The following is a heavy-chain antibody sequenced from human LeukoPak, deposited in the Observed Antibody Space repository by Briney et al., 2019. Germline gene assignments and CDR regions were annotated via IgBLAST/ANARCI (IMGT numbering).Heavy chain of an antibody. CDR2: INPNSGAT. D-gene: IGHD3-10*01. V-gene: IGHV1-2*06. CDR3: ARELPFDY. J-gene: IGHJ4*02. CDR1: GYTFNGYS. Sequence: GASVKVSCKASGYTFNGYSVHWVRQAPGQGLEWMGRINPNSGATDYAQKFQGRVTMTRDTSISTVYMELNRLRSDDTAVYYCARELPFDYWGQGTLVTVSS.